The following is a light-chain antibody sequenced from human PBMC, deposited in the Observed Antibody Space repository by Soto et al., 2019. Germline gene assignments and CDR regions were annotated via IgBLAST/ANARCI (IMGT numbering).Light chain of an antibody. CDR2: DNN. CDR1: SSNIGNNY. V-gene: IGLV1-51*01. Sequence: QAVVTQPPSVSAAPGQKVTISCSGSSSNIGNNYVSWYQQRPGTAPKLLIYDNNKRPSGIPDRFSGSKSGTSATLGITGRQTGDEADYYCGTWDSSLSAVVFGGGTKLTVL. CDR3: GTWDSSLSAVV. J-gene: IGLJ2*01.